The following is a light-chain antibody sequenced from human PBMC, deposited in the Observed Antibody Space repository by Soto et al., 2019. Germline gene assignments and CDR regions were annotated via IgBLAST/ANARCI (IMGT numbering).Light chain of an antibody. CDR2: KAS. CDR3: QQYYSYPRT. Sequence: DIQMTQSPSTLPASVGDRVTITSRASQTITSWLAWYQHKPGKAPNLLIYKASNLETGVPSRFSGSGSGTEFTLTISSLQPDDFATYYCQQYYSYPRTFGQGTKVEIK. J-gene: IGKJ1*01. CDR1: QTITSW. V-gene: IGKV1-5*03.